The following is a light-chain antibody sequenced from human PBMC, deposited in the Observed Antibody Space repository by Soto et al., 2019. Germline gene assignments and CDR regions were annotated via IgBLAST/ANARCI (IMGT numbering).Light chain of an antibody. CDR3: CSYAGSYTYV. J-gene: IGLJ1*01. CDR1: SSDVGSYDY. V-gene: IGLV2-11*01. CDR2: NVN. Sequence: QSALIQPPSVSGSPGQSVTISCTGTSSDVGSYDYVSWYQQHPGTVPKPMIYNVNTQPSGVPDRFSGSKSGNTASLTISGLRAEDEADYYCCSYAGSYTYVFGTGTKATVL.